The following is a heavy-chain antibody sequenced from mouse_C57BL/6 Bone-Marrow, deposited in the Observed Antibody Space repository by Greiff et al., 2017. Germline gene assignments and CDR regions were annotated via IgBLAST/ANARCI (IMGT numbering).Heavy chain of an antibody. Sequence: VQVVESGAELARPGASVKLSCKASGYTFTSYGISWVKQRTGQGLEWIGEIYPRSGNTYYNEKFKGKATLTADKSSSTAYMELRSLTSEDSAVYFCSSSYYDANWGQGTTLTVSS. CDR2: IYPRSGNT. CDR3: SSSYYDAN. CDR1: GYTFTSYG. D-gene: IGHD2-4*01. J-gene: IGHJ2*01. V-gene: IGHV1-81*01.